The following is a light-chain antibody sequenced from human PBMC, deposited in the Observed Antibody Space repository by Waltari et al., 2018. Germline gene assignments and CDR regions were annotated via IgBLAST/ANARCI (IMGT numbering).Light chain of an antibody. Sequence: EVVMPQSPATLSVSPGESATLSCRASQNVNSNLAWYQQKPGQAPRLLIYGASSTAPGIPARFSGSGSGTDFTLTISSLQSEDFAVYYCHQYNNWPPYTFGQGTKLEIK. CDR1: QNVNSN. CDR2: GAS. V-gene: IGKV3-15*01. J-gene: IGKJ2*01. CDR3: HQYNNWPPYT.